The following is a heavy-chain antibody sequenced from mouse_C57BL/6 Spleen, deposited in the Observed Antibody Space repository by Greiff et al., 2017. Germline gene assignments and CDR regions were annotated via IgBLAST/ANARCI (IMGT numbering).Heavy chain of an antibody. CDR3: ARRDYGSSYEDYWYFDV. J-gene: IGHJ1*03. Sequence: QVHVKQSGAELAKPGASVKLSCKASGYTFTSYWMHWVKQRPGQGLEWIGYINPSSGYTKYNQKFKDKATLTADKSSSTAYMQLSSLTYEDSAVYYCARRDYGSSYEDYWYFDVWGTGTTVTVSS. D-gene: IGHD1-1*01. CDR1: GYTFTSYW. V-gene: IGHV1-7*01. CDR2: INPSSGYT.